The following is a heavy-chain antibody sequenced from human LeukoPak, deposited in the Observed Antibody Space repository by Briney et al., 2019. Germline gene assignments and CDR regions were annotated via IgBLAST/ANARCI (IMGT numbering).Heavy chain of an antibody. CDR1: GGSISSYY. CDR3: ARAKVVVVAATDFDY. V-gene: IGHV4-59*08. J-gene: IGHJ4*02. CDR2: IYYSGST. Sequence: PSETLSLTCTVSGGSISSYYWSWIRQPPGKGLEWIGYIYYSGSTNYNPSLKSRVTISVDTSKNQFSLKLSSVTAADTAVYYCARAKVVVVAATDFDYWGQGTLVTVSS. D-gene: IGHD2-15*01.